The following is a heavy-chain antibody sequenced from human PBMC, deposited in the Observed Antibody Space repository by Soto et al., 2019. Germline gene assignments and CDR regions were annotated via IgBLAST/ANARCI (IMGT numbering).Heavy chain of an antibody. J-gene: IGHJ4*02. CDR3: TAGIPSRGYYFGY. CDR1: GFTFSNAW. Sequence: EVQLVESGGGLVKPGGSLRLSCAASGFTFSNAWMSWVRQAPGKGLEWVGRIKSKTDGGTTDYAAPVKGRFTISRDDSKNTLYLQMNSLKTEDTAVYYCTAGIPSRGYYFGYWGQGTLVTVSS. D-gene: IGHD2-21*01. V-gene: IGHV3-15*01. CDR2: IKSKTDGGTT.